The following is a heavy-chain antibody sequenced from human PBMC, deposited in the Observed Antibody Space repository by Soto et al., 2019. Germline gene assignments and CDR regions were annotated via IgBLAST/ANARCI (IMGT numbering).Heavy chain of an antibody. CDR3: DSANCVVDCSYRHDRYYFES. CDR1: GGSITSDDYY. V-gene: IGHV4-30-4*01. CDR2: IFYSGST. D-gene: IGHD2-21*02. J-gene: IGHJ4*02. Sequence: QVQLQESGPGLVKPSQSLSLTCTVSGGSITSDDYYWSWIRQPPGRGLEWIGYIFYSGSTHYNPSPESRFIISPETSMTQVSLKLSSVPAADSAVYYCDSANCVVDCSYRHDRYYFESWGQGTLVTVSS.